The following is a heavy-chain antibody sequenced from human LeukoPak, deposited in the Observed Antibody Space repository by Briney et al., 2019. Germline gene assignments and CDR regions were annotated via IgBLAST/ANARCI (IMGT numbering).Heavy chain of an antibody. CDR2: ISGSSSTI. D-gene: IGHD3-10*01. V-gene: IGHV3-48*04. Sequence: GGSLRLSCAASGFAFSSFSMNWVRQAPGEGLEWVAYISGSSSTIYYADSVEGRFTISRDNAKNTLYLQMNSVRAEDTAVYYCASVSGVITSDFDYWGQGTLVTVSS. CDR1: GFAFSSFS. CDR3: ASVSGVITSDFDY. J-gene: IGHJ4*02.